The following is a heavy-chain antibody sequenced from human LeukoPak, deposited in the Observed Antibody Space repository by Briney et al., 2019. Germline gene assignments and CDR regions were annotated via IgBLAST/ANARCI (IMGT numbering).Heavy chain of an antibody. Sequence: SETLSLTCTVSGGSISSYYWSWIRQPPGKGLEWIGEINHSGSTNYNPSLKSRVTISVDTSKNQFSLKLNSVTAADTAVYYCARVPARRVVTTPTYFDYWGQGTLVTVSS. V-gene: IGHV4-34*01. J-gene: IGHJ4*02. CDR1: GGSISSYY. CDR2: INHSGST. CDR3: ARVPARRVVTTPTYFDY. D-gene: IGHD2-21*02.